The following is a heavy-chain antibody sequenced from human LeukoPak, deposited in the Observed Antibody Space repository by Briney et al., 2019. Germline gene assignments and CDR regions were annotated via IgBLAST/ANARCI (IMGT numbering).Heavy chain of an antibody. CDR3: ARLQLGYYDSSGYGGADAFDI. CDR1: GYSFTSYW. Sequence: GESLKISCKGSGYSFTSYWIGWVRQMPGKGLEWMGIIYPGDSDTRYSPSFQGQVTISADKSISTAYLQWSSLKASDTAMYYCARLQLGYYDSSGYGGADAFDIWGQGTMVTVSS. V-gene: IGHV5-51*01. D-gene: IGHD3-22*01. CDR2: IYPGDSDT. J-gene: IGHJ3*02.